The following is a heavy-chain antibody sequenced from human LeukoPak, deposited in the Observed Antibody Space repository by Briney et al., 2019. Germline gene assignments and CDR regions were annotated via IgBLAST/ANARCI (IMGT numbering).Heavy chain of an antibody. CDR2: INTNTGNP. CDR1: GYTFTSYY. Sequence: GASVKVSCKASGYTFTSYYMHWVRQAPGQGLEWMGWINTNTGNPTYAQGFTGRFVFSLDTSVSTAYLQISSLKAEDTAVYYCARTNDYGDETYYFDYWGQGTLVTVSS. CDR3: ARTNDYGDETYYFDY. V-gene: IGHV7-4-1*02. D-gene: IGHD4-17*01. J-gene: IGHJ4*02.